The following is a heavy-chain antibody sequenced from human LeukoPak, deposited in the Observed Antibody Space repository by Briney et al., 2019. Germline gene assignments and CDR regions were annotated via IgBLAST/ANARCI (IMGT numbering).Heavy chain of an antibody. Sequence: SVKVSCKASGGTFSSYAISWVRQAPGQGLEWMGRIIPIFGTANYAQKFQGRVTITTDESTSTAYMELSSLRSEDTAVYYCATVGRGYSYGYWGQGTLVTSPQ. CDR2: IIPIFGTA. CDR1: GGTFSSYA. D-gene: IGHD5-18*01. J-gene: IGHJ4*02. V-gene: IGHV1-69*05. CDR3: ATVGRGYSYGY.